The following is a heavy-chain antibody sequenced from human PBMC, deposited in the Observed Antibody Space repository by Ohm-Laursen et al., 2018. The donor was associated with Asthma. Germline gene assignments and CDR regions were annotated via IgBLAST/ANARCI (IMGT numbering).Heavy chain of an antibody. Sequence: SLRLSCSASGFTITNYWMHWVRQAPGKGLVWVSRINGDGGIKSYAASVKGRFTISRDDAKNTVYLQMNSLRVDDTAVYYCAYEFGGSGDYWGQGTLVIVSS. CDR3: AYEFGGSGDY. J-gene: IGHJ4*02. CDR1: GFTITNYW. D-gene: IGHD3-10*01. CDR2: INGDGGIK. V-gene: IGHV3-74*01.